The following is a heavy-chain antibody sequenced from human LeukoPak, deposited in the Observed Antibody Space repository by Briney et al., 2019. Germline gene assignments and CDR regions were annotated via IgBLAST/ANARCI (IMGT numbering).Heavy chain of an antibody. D-gene: IGHD1-14*01. Sequence: PSGTLSLTCAVSGASISSSKWWSWVRQPPGKGLECIGEIYHSGSTNYNPSLKSRVTISVDKSKNQFSLKLSSVTAAATAVYYCAWYGSRDAFDIWGQGTMVTVSS. V-gene: IGHV4-4*02. CDR1: GASISSSKW. J-gene: IGHJ3*02. CDR3: AWYGSRDAFDI. CDR2: IYHSGST.